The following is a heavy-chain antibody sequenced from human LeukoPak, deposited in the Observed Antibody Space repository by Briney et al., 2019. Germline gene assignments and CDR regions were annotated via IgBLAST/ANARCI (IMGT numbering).Heavy chain of an antibody. J-gene: IGHJ4*02. V-gene: IGHV4-59*01. D-gene: IGHD1-26*01. CDR2: VYYSGGT. CDR1: GDSIRSYY. CDR3: ARGVPYSGTYYFDH. Sequence: PETLSLTCTVSGDSIRSYYWSWIRQPPGKGLEWIGCVYYSGGTNYNPSLKSRVTMSVDTSKNQFSLKLSSVTAADTAVYYCARGVPYSGTYYFDHWGQGTLVTVSS.